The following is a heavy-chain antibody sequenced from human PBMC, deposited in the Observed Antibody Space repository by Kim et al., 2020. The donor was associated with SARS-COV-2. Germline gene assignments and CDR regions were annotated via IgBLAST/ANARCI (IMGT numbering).Heavy chain of an antibody. V-gene: IGHV4-4*02. CDR2: IYHSGST. J-gene: IGHJ6*03. Sequence: SETLSLTCAVSGGSISSSNWWSWVRQPPGKGLEWIGEIYHSGSTNYNPSLKSRVTISVDKSKNQFSLKLSSVTAADTAVYYCARSRGDSQNAFYYYYYMDVWGKGTTVTVSS. CDR1: GGSISSSNW. D-gene: IGHD2-21*02. CDR3: ARSRGDSQNAFYYYYYMDV.